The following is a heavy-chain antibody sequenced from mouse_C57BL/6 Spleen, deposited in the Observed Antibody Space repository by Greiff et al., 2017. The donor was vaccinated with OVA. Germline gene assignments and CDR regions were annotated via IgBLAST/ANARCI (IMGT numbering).Heavy chain of an antibody. Sequence: VQLQQSGAELVRPGTSVKMSCKASGYTFTNYWIGWAKQRPGHGLEWIGDIYPGGGYTNYNQKFKGKATLTADKSSSTAYMQFSSLTSEDSAIYYCARWNYSNYNYYAMDDWGKGTSVTVSS. V-gene: IGHV1-63*01. CDR1: GYTFTNYW. D-gene: IGHD2-5*01. CDR2: IYPGGGYT. CDR3: ARWNYSNYNYYAMDD. J-gene: IGHJ4*01.